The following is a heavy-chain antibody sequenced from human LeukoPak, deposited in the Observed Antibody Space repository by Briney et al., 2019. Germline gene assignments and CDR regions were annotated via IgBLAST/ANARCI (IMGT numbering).Heavy chain of an antibody. D-gene: IGHD3-16*01. V-gene: IGHV3-30*02. CDR3: AKAIEYDYVWGSLNY. J-gene: IGHJ4*02. CDR1: GFTFSSYG. Sequence: GGSLRLSCAASGFTFSSYGMHWVRQAPGKGLEWVAFIRYDGSNKYYADSVKGRFTISRDNSKNTLYLQMNSLRAEDTVVYYCAKAIEYDYVWGSLNYWGQGTLVTVSS. CDR2: IRYDGSNK.